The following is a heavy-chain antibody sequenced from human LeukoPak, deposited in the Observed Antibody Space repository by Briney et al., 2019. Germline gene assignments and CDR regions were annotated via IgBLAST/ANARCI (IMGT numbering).Heavy chain of an antibody. V-gene: IGHV1-69*13. CDR2: IIPIFGTA. CDR3: ARAPYDILTGYYLQGFDY. J-gene: IGHJ4*02. D-gene: IGHD3-9*01. CDR1: GGTFSSYA. Sequence: SVKVSCKASGGTFSSYAISWVRQAPGQGLEWMGGIIPIFGTANYAQKFQGRVTITADESMSTAYMELSSLRSEDTAVYYCARAPYDILTGYYLQGFDYWGQGTLVTVSS.